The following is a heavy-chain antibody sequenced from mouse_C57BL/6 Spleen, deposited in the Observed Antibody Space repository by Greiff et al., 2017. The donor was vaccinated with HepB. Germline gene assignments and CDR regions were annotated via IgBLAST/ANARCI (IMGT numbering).Heavy chain of an antibody. CDR2: IWSGGST. Sequence: QVQLKQSGPGLVQPSQSLSITCTVSGFSLTSYGVHWVRQSPGKGLEWLGVIWSGGSTDYNAAFISRLSISKDNSKSQVFFKMNSLQADDTAIYYCARNNKGYAMDYWGQGTSVTVSS. V-gene: IGHV2-2*01. CDR1: GFSLTSYG. CDR3: ARNNKGYAMDY. J-gene: IGHJ4*01.